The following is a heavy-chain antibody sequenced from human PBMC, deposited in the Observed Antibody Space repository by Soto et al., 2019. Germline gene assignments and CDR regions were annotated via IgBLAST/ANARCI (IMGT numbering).Heavy chain of an antibody. V-gene: IGHV3-48*02. CDR1: GFTFSSYS. CDR2: ISSSSSTI. CDR3: ARGSYSSSWYKKRPPNPCFDD. D-gene: IGHD6-13*01. Sequence: GSLRLSCAASGFTFSSYSMNWVRQAPGKGLEWVSYISSSSSTIYYADSVKGRFTISRDNAKNSLYLQMNSLRDEDTAVYYCARGSYSSSWYKKRPPNPCFDDWGQGTLVTVSS. J-gene: IGHJ4*02.